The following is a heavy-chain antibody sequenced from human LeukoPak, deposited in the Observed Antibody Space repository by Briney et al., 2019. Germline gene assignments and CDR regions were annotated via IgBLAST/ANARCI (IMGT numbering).Heavy chain of an antibody. V-gene: IGHV3-30-3*01. D-gene: IGHD3-10*01. CDR2: ISYDGSNK. CDR3: ARDSYQDYYGRFDP. J-gene: IGHJ5*02. CDR1: GFTFSSYA. Sequence: GGSLRLSCAASGFTFSSYAMHWVRQAPGKGLEWVAVISYDGSNKYYADSVKGRFTISRDNSKNTLYLQMNGLTAEDTAMYYCARDSYQDYYGRFDPWGQGTLVIVSS.